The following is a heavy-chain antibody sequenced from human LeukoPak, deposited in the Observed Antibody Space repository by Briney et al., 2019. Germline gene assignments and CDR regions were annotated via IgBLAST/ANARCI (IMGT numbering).Heavy chain of an antibody. CDR2: IKRDGSEK. CDR3: ARGGWDFDWLKGAFDT. D-gene: IGHD3-9*01. J-gene: IGHJ3*02. CDR1: GGSFSGYY. Sequence: PSETLSLTCAVYGGSFSGYYWSWVRQAPGKGLEWVANIKRDGSEKFQVDSVKGRFTISRDNAKNSLYLEMNSLRAEDTAVYYCARGGWDFDWLKGAFDTWGQGTMVTVSS. V-gene: IGHV3-7*04.